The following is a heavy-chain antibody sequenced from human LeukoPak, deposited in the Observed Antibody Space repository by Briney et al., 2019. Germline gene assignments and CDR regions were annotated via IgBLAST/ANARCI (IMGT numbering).Heavy chain of an antibody. J-gene: IGHJ4*02. CDR1: GFTFANTW. CDR2: INHDGSST. D-gene: IGHD3-10*01. Sequence: GGSLRLSCAASGFTFANTWMHWVRHAPGKGLVWVSLINHDGSSTNYADSVKGRFTISRDNAKDTLYLQMNSLRAEDTAVYYCVIGGTYGSGSWGQGTLVTVSS. V-gene: IGHV3-74*01. CDR3: VIGGTYGSGS.